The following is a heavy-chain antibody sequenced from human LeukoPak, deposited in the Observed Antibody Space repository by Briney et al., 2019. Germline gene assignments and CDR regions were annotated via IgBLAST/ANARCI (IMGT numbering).Heavy chain of an antibody. V-gene: IGHV3-48*03. Sequence: GGSLRLSRAASGFTFSSYEMNWVRQAPGKGLEWVSYISSSGSTIYYADSVKGRFTISRDNAKNSLYLQMNSLRAEDTAVYYCARARRDVVVITTPFEYWGQGTLVTVSS. CDR2: ISSSGSTI. CDR3: ARARRDVVVITTPFEY. CDR1: GFTFSSYE. D-gene: IGHD3-22*01. J-gene: IGHJ4*02.